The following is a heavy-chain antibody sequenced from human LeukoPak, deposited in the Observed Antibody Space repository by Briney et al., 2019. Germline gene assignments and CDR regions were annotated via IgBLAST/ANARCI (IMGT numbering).Heavy chain of an antibody. D-gene: IGHD1-1*01. J-gene: IGHJ4*02. CDR2: INGDAVST. CDR1: GFTFDDYA. V-gene: IGHV3-43*02. Sequence: PGGSLRLSCAASGFTFDDYAMHWVRQAPGKGLEWVSLINGDAVSTYYADSVKGRFTISRDNSKNSLYLQMNSLRTEDTALYYCAKDPGSTGDLGYFDSWGQGTLVTVSS. CDR3: AKDPGSTGDLGYFDS.